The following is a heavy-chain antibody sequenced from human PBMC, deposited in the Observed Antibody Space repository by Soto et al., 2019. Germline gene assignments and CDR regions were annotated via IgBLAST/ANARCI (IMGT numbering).Heavy chain of an antibody. CDR1: GFTFSSYG. D-gene: IGHD3-9*01. V-gene: IGHV3-33*01. CDR2: IWYDGSNK. Sequence: HPGGSLRLSCAASGFTFSSYGMHWVRQAPGKGLEWVAVIWYDGSNKYYADSVKGRFTISRDNSKNTLYLQMNSLRAEDAAVYYCARGFGLRYFDWLLPKTNDAFDIWGQGTMVTVSS. CDR3: ARGFGLRYFDWLLPKTNDAFDI. J-gene: IGHJ3*02.